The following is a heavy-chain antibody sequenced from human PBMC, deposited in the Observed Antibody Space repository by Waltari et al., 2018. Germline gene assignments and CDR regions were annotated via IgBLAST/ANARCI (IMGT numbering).Heavy chain of an antibody. V-gene: IGHV1-46*01. D-gene: IGHD4-17*01. J-gene: IGHJ6*03. Sequence: QVQLVQSGAEVKKPGASVKVSCKASGYTFTSYYMHWVRKAPGQGIAWMGIINHIDGRTSYAQTFHARVTKTRHTATSKVYMERSSLRSEDTAGYYCASALPYGGNSGGYYYYYMDVWGKGTTVTISS. CDR1: GYTFTSYY. CDR2: INHIDGRT. CDR3: ASALPYGGNSGGYYYYYMDV.